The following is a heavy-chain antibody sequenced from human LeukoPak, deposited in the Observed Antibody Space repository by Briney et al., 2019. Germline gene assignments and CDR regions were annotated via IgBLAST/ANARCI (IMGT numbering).Heavy chain of an antibody. Sequence: PGGSLRLSCAASGFTFSSCGMHWVRQAPGKGLEWVAVIWYDGSNKYYADSVKGRFTISRDNSKNTLYLQMNSLRAEDTAVYYCARERGAAGTGYYFDYWGQGTLVTVSS. CDR2: IWYDGSNK. V-gene: IGHV3-33*01. D-gene: IGHD6-13*01. CDR1: GFTFSSCG. J-gene: IGHJ4*02. CDR3: ARERGAAGTGYYFDY.